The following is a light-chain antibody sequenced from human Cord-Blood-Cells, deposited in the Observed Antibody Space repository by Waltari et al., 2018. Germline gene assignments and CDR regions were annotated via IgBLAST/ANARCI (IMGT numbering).Light chain of an antibody. J-gene: IGLJ3*02. CDR2: EDN. CDR3: QSYDSSNWV. Sequence: FMLTQPHSVSESPGKTVTLSCTGSSGSITSNYVQRYQQRPGSAPTTVIYEDNQRPSGVPDRFSGSIDSSSNSASLTISGLKTEDEADYYCQSYDSSNWVFGGGTKLTVL. CDR1: SGSITSNY. V-gene: IGLV6-57*02.